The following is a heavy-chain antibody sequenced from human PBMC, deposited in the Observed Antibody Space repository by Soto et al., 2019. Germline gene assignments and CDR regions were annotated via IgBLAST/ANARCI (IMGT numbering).Heavy chain of an antibody. Sequence: QVQLVQSGAEVKKPGSSVKVSCKASGDNFSTYPISWVRQAHGQGLEWMGGIIPIYVTANYAQKFRGRVTITADERTRTSYMELTNMRSEETAVNYCARDRGARGDFWGQGTLVTVSS. J-gene: IGHJ4*02. CDR1: GDNFSTYP. CDR3: ARDRGARGDF. V-gene: IGHV1-69*01. D-gene: IGHD3-10*01. CDR2: IIPIYVTA.